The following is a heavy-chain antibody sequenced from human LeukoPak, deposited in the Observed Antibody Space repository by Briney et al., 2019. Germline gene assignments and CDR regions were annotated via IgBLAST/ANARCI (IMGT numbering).Heavy chain of an antibody. J-gene: IGHJ6*03. D-gene: IGHD1-26*01. CDR3: ARDPYSGSYGDSYYYYMDV. CDR2: ITTSSTYT. CDR1: GFTFSSSA. Sequence: PGGSLRLSCAASGFTFSSSAMSWVRQAPGKGLEWVSSITTSSTYTFYADSVKGRFTISRDNAKNSLYLQMNSLRAEDTAVYYCARDPYSGSYGDSYYYYMDVRGKGTTVTISS. V-gene: IGHV3-21*01.